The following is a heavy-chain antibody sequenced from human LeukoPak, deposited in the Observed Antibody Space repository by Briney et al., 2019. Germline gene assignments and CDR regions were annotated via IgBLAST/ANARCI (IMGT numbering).Heavy chain of an antibody. CDR1: GFTFSNYG. J-gene: IGHJ6*02. CDR2: ISGSGGST. CDR3: AKAIYSSSRMDV. Sequence: GGSLRLSCAASGFTFSNYGMHWVRQAPGKGLEWVSAISGSGGSTYYADSVKGRFTISRDNSKNTLYLQMNSLRAEDTAVYYCAKAIYSSSRMDVWGQGTTVTVSS. V-gene: IGHV3-23*01. D-gene: IGHD6-13*01.